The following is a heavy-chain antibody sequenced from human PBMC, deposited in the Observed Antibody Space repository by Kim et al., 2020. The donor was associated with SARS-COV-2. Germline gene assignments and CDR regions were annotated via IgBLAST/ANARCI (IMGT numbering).Heavy chain of an antibody. D-gene: IGHD1-26*01. CDR3: ARARRIVGATREEY. Sequence: GGSLRLSCAASGFTVSSNYMSWVRQAPGKGLEWVSVIYSGGSTYYADSVKGRFTISRDNSKNTVYLQMNSLRAEDTAVYYCARARRIVGATREEYWGQGTLVTVSS. CDR2: IYSGGST. CDR1: GFTVSSNY. J-gene: IGHJ4*02. V-gene: IGHV3-66*01.